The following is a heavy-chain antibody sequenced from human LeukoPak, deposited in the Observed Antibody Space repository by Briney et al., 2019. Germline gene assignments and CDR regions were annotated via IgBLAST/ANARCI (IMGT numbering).Heavy chain of an antibody. D-gene: IGHD2-2*01. CDR2: VKSKIDGGTM. V-gene: IGHV3-15*01. J-gene: IGHJ4*02. CDR3: TTQLYQCSSGSCYHTSDY. Sequence: PGGSLRLSCVASGITFSNAWMSWARQGPGKGLEWVGRVKSKIDGGTMDYAAPVRGRFSISRDDSKDTLYLQMNSLKSEDTAVYYCTTQLYQCSSGSCYHTSDYWGQGTRVTVSS. CDR1: GITFSNAW.